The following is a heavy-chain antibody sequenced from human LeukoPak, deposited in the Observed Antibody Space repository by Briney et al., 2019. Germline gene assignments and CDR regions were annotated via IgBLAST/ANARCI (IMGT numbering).Heavy chain of an antibody. J-gene: IGHJ4*02. V-gene: IGHV4-4*07. D-gene: IGHD2-2*01. CDR3: ARFYCSSTSCYFDY. Sequence: SETLSLTCTVSGGSISSYYWGWIRQPAGKGLEWIGRIYTSGSTNYNPSLKSRVTMSVDTSKNQFSLKLSSVTAADTAVYYCARFYCSSTSCYFDYWGQGTLVTVSS. CDR2: IYTSGST. CDR1: GGSISSYY.